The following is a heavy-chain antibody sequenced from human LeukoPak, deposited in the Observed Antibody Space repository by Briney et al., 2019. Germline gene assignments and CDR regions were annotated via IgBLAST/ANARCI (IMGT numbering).Heavy chain of an antibody. CDR1: GFTFSSYW. Sequence: PGGSLRLSCAASGFTFSSYWMSWVRQAPGKGLEWVANIKQDGSEKYYVDSVKGRFTISRDNAKNSLYLQMNSLRAEDTAVYYCARDDPGYCSSTSCVNWFDPWGQGTLVTVSS. D-gene: IGHD2-2*01. CDR3: ARDDPGYCSSTSCVNWFDP. CDR2: IKQDGSEK. J-gene: IGHJ5*02. V-gene: IGHV3-7*01.